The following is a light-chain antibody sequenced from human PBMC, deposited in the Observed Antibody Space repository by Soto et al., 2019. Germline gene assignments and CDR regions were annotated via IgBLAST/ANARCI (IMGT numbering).Light chain of an antibody. CDR2: DVS. Sequence: QSALTQPASVSGSPGQSITIFCTGTSSDVGGYDFVSWYQQHPGKAPKVMIYDVSNRPSGVSNRFSGSKSGNTASLTISGLQAEDEADYYCCSYTSSDTYGFGTGTKVTVL. V-gene: IGLV2-14*01. J-gene: IGLJ1*01. CDR3: CSYTSSDTYG. CDR1: SSDVGGYDF.